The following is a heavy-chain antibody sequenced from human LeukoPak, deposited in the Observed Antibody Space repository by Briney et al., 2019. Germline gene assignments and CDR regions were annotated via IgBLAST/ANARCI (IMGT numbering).Heavy chain of an antibody. J-gene: IGHJ4*02. CDR2: ISYDGSNK. CDR1: GFTFSSYG. V-gene: IGHV3-30*18. Sequence: GGSLRLSCAASGFTFSSYGMHWVRQAPGKGLEWVAVISYDGSNKYYADSVKGRFTISRDNSKNTLYLQMNSLRAEDTAVYYCAKHHDYWGQGTLVTVSS. CDR3: AKHHDY.